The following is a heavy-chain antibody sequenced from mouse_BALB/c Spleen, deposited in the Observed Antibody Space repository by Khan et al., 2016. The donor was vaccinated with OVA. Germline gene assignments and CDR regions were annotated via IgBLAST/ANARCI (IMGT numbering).Heavy chain of an antibody. CDR1: GFSLTGYG. Sequence: VELVESRPGLVAPSQSLSITCTVSGFSLTGYGVNWVRQPPGKGLEWLGMIWGDGSTDYNSALKSRLSITKDNSKSQVFLKMNSLQTDDTARYYCARAYYANYREAMDYWGQGNSVTVSS. CDR3: ARAYYANYREAMDY. V-gene: IGHV2-6-7*01. D-gene: IGHD2-10*01. CDR2: IWGDGST. J-gene: IGHJ4*01.